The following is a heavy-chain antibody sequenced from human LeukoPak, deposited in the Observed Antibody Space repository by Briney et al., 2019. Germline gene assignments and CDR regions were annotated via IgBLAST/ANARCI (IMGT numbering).Heavy chain of an antibody. CDR3: ARLKKFLDYYYGMDV. Sequence: SEILSLTCTVSGDSISGFYWTWIRQPAGKGLEWIGHIYSTGSTNYNPSLKSRVTISVDTSKNQFSLKLSSVTAADTAVYYCARLKKFLDYYYGMDVWGQGTTVTVSS. V-gene: IGHV4-4*07. D-gene: IGHD2-21*01. J-gene: IGHJ6*02. CDR2: IYSTGST. CDR1: GDSISGFY.